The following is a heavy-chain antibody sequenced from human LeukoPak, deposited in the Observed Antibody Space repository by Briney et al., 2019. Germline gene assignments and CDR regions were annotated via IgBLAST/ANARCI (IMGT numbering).Heavy chain of an antibody. V-gene: IGHV3-74*01. Sequence: GGSLRLSCAASGFTFSSYWMHWVRHAPGKGLVWVSRINSDGSSTSYADSVKGRFTISRDNAKNTLYLQMNSLRAEDTAVYYCARAGSGWYGYFDYWGQGTLVTVSS. CDR1: GFTFSSYW. CDR3: ARAGSGWYGYFDY. D-gene: IGHD6-19*01. CDR2: INSDGSST. J-gene: IGHJ4*02.